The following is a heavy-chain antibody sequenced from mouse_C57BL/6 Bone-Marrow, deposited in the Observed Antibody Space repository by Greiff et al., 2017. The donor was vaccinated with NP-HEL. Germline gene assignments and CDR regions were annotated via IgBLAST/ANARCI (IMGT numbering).Heavy chain of an antibody. D-gene: IGHD3-2*02. Sequence: EVKLLESGPGLVKPSQSLSLTCSVTGYSITSGYYWNWIRQFPGNKLEWMGYISYDGSNNYNPSLKNRISITRDTSKNQFFLKLNSVTTEDTATYYCARDTAQATWLAYWGQGTLVTVSA. V-gene: IGHV3-6*01. CDR2: ISYDGSN. CDR3: ARDTAQATWLAY. CDR1: GYSITSGYY. J-gene: IGHJ3*01.